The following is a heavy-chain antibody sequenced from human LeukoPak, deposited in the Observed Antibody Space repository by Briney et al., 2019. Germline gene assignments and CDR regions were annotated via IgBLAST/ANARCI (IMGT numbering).Heavy chain of an antibody. CDR2: INPNSGGT. V-gene: IGHV1-2*02. J-gene: IGHJ3*02. CDR1: GYTFTGYY. D-gene: IGHD3-22*01. Sequence: ASVKVSCKASGYTFTGYYMHWVRQDSGQGLEWMGWINPNSGGTNYAQKFQGRVTMTRDTSISTAYMELSRLRSDDTAVYYCARGGLTMIVVVTFDAFDIWGQGTMVTVSS. CDR3: ARGGLTMIVVVTFDAFDI.